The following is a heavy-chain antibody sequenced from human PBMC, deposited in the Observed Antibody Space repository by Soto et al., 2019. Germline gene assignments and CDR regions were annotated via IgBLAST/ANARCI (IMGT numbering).Heavy chain of an antibody. CDR2: IYSGGNT. CDR1: GFTVSSNY. CDR3: AREVRVRGFAFDI. V-gene: IGHV3-66*01. J-gene: IGHJ3*02. Sequence: GGSLRLSCAVSGFTVSSNYMNWVRQAPGKGLEWVLFIYSGGNTYYADSVKGRFTISRDNSKNMLYLQMNSLRVEDTAVYYCAREVRVRGFAFDIWGQGTMVTVSS. D-gene: IGHD3-3*01.